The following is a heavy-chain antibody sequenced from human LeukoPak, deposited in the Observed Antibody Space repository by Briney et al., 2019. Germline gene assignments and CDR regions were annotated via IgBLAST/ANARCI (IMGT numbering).Heavy chain of an antibody. V-gene: IGHV3-23*01. CDR3: AKDRGTTVTTYFDY. CDR2: ISGGGGII. J-gene: IGHJ4*02. D-gene: IGHD4-11*01. Sequence: GGSLRLSCAVSGFTFSSYAVSWVRQAPGKGLECVSIISGGGGIIYYADSVQGRFTISRDNSKNTLYLQMNSLRAEDTAVYYCAKDRGTTVTTYFDYWGQGTLVTVSS. CDR1: GFTFSSYA.